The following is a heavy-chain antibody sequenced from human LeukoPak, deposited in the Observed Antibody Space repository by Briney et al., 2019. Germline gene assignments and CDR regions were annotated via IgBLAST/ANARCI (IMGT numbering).Heavy chain of an antibody. D-gene: IGHD4-23*01. V-gene: IGHV1-69*13. CDR2: IIPIFGTA. J-gene: IGHJ4*02. Sequence: VASVKVSCKDSGGTFSSYAISWVRQAPGQGLEWMGGIIPIFGTANYAQKFQGRVTITADESTSTAYMELSSLRSEDTAVYYCARTYGGNSVFYWGQGTLVTVSS. CDR1: GGTFSSYA. CDR3: ARTYGGNSVFY.